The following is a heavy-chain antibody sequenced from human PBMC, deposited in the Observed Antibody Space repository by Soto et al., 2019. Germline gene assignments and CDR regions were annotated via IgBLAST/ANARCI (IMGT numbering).Heavy chain of an antibody. V-gene: IGHV1-46*01. CDR3: AREAGGGYLDY. D-gene: IGHD2-15*01. CDR1: GYTFTNYY. J-gene: IGHJ4*02. Sequence: WASVKVSCKASGYTFTNYYMHWVRQAPGQGLAWMGIINPNDGSTRYAQKFQGRVTMTRDTSTSTLYMELSSLRSEDTAVYYCAREAGGGYLDYWGQGTPVTVS. CDR2: INPNDGST.